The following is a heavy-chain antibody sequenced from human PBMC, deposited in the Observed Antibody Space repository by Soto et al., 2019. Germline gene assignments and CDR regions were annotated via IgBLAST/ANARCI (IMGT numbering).Heavy chain of an antibody. CDR3: AKDSGYDHTD. V-gene: IGHV3-23*01. CDR2: LSGSGGST. Sequence: EVQLLESGGGLVQPGGCLRLSCAASGFTFGSSGMSWVRQAPGKGLEWISGLSGSGGSTYYADSVKGRFTISRDTSKSTLYLQMHSLRVEDTAVYYCAKDSGYDHTDWGQGTLVTVSS. J-gene: IGHJ4*02. D-gene: IGHD5-12*01. CDR1: GFTFGSSG.